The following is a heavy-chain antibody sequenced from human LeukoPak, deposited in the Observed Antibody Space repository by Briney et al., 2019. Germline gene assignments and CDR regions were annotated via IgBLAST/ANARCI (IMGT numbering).Heavy chain of an antibody. Sequence: PSETLSLTCAVYGESFSGYSLTWIRQPPGKGLEWIGEINHSGSTNCNPSLKSRVTMSVDTSKNQFSLSLTSVTAADTAVYYCVKGRQWLGRWGQGTLVTVSS. D-gene: IGHD6-19*01. V-gene: IGHV4-34*01. CDR3: VKGRQWLGR. J-gene: IGHJ4*02. CDR1: GESFSGYS. CDR2: INHSGST.